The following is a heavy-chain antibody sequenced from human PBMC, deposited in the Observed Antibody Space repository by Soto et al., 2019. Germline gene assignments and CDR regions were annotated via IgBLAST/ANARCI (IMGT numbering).Heavy chain of an antibody. CDR3: ARISYDSSGNSDY. CDR2: INPNSGGT. CDR1: GYTFTGYY. J-gene: IGHJ4*02. V-gene: IGHV1-2*04. Sequence: QVQLVQSGAEVKKPGASVKVSCKASGYTFTGYYMHWVRQAPGQGLEWMGWINPNSGGTNYAQKFQGWVTMTRDTSISTAYMGLSRLRSDDTAVYYCARISYDSSGNSDYWGQGTLVTVSS. D-gene: IGHD3-22*01.